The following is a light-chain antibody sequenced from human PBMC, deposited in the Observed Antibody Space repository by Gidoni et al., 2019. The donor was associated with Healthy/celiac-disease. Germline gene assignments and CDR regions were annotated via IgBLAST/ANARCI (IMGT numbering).Light chain of an antibody. CDR2: AAS. CDR3: QPSYSTLLT. CDR1: QSISSY. Sequence: DIQMTQSPASLSASVGDRVTITCRASQSISSYLNWHQQKPGKAPKLLIYAASSLQSGVPSRFSGSVSGTDFTLTISSLQPEDFATYYCQPSYSTLLTFGGGTKVEIK. V-gene: IGKV1-39*01. J-gene: IGKJ4*01.